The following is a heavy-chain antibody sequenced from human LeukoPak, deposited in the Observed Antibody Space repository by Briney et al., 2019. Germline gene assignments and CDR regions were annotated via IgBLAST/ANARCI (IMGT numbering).Heavy chain of an antibody. CDR2: TSGSGGST. J-gene: IGHJ4*02. CDR3: AKNGGSQCYSHLDS. Sequence: PGGSLRLSCAASGFTFSSYAMSWVRQAPGKGLEWVSGTSGSGGSTYYAGSVKGRFTISRDNPKNTLYLQMNSLRVEDTAVYYCAKNGGSQCYSHLDSWGQGTLVTVSS. V-gene: IGHV3-23*01. D-gene: IGHD2-15*01. CDR1: GFTFSSYA.